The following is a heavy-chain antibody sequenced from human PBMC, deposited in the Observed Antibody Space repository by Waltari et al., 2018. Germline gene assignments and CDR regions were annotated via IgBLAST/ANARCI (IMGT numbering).Heavy chain of an antibody. Sequence: EVQLLESGGGLVQPGGSLRLSCADSGFTLSSYWLHWVRQVPGKGLVWVSSINPDGSTINYADAVRGRFTISRDSAKNTLYLQMNSLRAEDTAVYYCTKDTFGEYDSWGQGTLVTVSS. CDR2: INPDGSTI. CDR1: GFTLSSYW. D-gene: IGHD3-10*01. V-gene: IGHV3-74*01. J-gene: IGHJ4*02. CDR3: TKDTFGEYDS.